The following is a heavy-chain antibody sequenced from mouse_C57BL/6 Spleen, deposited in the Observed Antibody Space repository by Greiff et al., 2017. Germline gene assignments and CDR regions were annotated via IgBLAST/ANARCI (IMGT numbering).Heavy chain of an antibody. V-gene: IGHV5-15*04. J-gene: IGHJ3*01. CDR1: GFTFCDYG. CDR3: ARRDYYGSSSGFAY. D-gene: IGHD1-1*01. Sequence: DVKLVESGGGLVQPGGSLKLSCAASGFTFCDYGMAWVRQAPRKGPEWVAFISNLAYSIYYADTVTGRFTISRENAKNTLYLEMSSLRSEDTAMYYCARRDYYGSSSGFAYWGQGTLVTVSA. CDR2: ISNLAYSI.